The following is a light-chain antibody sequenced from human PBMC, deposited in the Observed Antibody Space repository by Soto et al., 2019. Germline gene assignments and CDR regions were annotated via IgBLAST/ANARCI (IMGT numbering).Light chain of an antibody. Sequence: EIVMTQSPATLSVSPGERATLSCRASQSVSSNLAWYQQKPGQAPRLLIYGASTRATGIPARFSGSGSGTEFTLTISSLQXXXXXXXYCQQYNNWPPCTFGQGTKLEXK. CDR2: GAS. CDR1: QSVSSN. V-gene: IGKV3-15*01. J-gene: IGKJ2*02. CDR3: QQYNNWPPCT.